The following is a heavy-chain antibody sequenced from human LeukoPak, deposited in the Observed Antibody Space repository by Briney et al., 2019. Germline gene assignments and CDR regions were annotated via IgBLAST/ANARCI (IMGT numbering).Heavy chain of an antibody. V-gene: IGHV3-21*01. CDR2: ISSSSSYI. D-gene: IGHD3-10*01. Sequence: GGSLRLSCAASGFIFSSYSMNWVRQAPGKGLEWVSSISSSSSYIYYADSVKGRFTISRDNAKNSLYLQMNSLRAEDTAVYYCASTRDLLSGDAFDIWGQGTMVTVSS. CDR1: GFIFSSYS. J-gene: IGHJ3*02. CDR3: ASTRDLLSGDAFDI.